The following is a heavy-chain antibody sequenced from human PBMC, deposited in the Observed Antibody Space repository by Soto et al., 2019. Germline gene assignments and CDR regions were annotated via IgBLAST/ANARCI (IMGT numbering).Heavy chain of an antibody. CDR3: AKISADYYGSGSSLGYFDY. CDR2: ISGSGGST. Sequence: EVQLLESGGGLVQPGGSLRLSCAASGFTFSSYAMSWVRQAPGKGLEWVSAISGSGGSTYYADSVTGRFTISRDNSKNTLYLQMNSLRAEDTAVYYCAKISADYYGSGSSLGYFDYWGQGTLVTVSS. CDR1: GFTFSSYA. D-gene: IGHD3-10*01. V-gene: IGHV3-23*01. J-gene: IGHJ4*02.